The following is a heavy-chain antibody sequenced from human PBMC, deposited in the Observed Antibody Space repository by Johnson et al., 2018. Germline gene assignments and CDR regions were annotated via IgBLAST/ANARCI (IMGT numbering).Heavy chain of an antibody. Sequence: VQLVESGGGLVKPGGSLRLSCAASGFTFSNAWMNWVRQAPGKGLEWVGRIKSNTDGGTTHYAAPMKGRFTISRDDPKNMLYLQMNSLKTEDTALYYCATAVDIVSTRDYWGQGTMVTVSS. J-gene: IGHJ3*01. CDR1: GFTFSNAW. CDR2: IKSNTDGGTT. CDR3: ATAVDIVSTRDY. D-gene: IGHD5/OR15-5a*01. V-gene: IGHV3-15*07.